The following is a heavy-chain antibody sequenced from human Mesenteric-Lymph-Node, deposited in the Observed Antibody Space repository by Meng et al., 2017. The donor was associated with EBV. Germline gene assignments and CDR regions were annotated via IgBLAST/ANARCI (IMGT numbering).Heavy chain of an antibody. D-gene: IGHD3-3*01. CDR2: VSYSGTT. CDR1: GGFISRSGFY. J-gene: IGHJ4*02. CDR3: AGRGFYTLFDY. V-gene: IGHV4-39*07. Sequence: LQEPGPGLGKPSDTLSLTCTVSGGFISRSGFYWGWIRQPPGKGLEWIGRVSYSGTTSYNPSLRSRVTISADTSKNQFSLRLTSLTAADTAIYYCAGRGFYTLFDYWGQGTLVTVSS.